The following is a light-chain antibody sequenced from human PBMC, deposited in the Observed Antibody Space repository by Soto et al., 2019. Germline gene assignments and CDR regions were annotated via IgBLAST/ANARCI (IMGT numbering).Light chain of an antibody. CDR3: YSYAGSSSSI. J-gene: IGLJ1*01. V-gene: IGLV2-23*02. Sequence: QSVLTQPASVSGSPGQSITISCSGTSSDVGTYNLVSWYQQYPGKAPRLMIYEVTKRPSGVSNRFSGSKSGNTASLTISGLQPEDEADYYCYSYAGSSSSIFGTGTKVTVL. CDR1: SSDVGTYNL. CDR2: EVT.